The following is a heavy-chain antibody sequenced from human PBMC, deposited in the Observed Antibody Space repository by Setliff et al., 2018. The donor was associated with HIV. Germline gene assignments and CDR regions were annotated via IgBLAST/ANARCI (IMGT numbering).Heavy chain of an antibody. Sequence: PGGSLRLSCAASGFTFSSYGMHWVRQAPGKGLEWVAVIWYDGSNKYYADSVKGRFTISRDNSKNTLYLQMNSLRAEDTAVYYCAKKTAAYTSGSWLHYWGQGTLVTVS. J-gene: IGHJ4*02. CDR3: AKKTAAYTSGSWLHY. CDR1: GFTFSSYG. V-gene: IGHV3-30*02. D-gene: IGHD3-10*01. CDR2: IWYDGSNK.